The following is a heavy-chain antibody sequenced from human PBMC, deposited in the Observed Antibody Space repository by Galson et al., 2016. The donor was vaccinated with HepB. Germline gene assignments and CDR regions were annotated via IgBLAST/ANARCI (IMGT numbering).Heavy chain of an antibody. V-gene: IGHV4-4*02. Sequence: SETLSLTCAVSGGSIRSSNWWSWVRQPPGKGLEWIGEIYHSGSTTYNPSLNSRVTILVDKSKNHFSLELRSVTAADTAVYYCAREGPGDYGDYNDAFDIWGQGTMVTVSS. CDR3: AREGPGDYGDYNDAFDI. CDR1: GGSIRSSNW. J-gene: IGHJ3*02. D-gene: IGHD4-17*01. CDR2: IYHSGST.